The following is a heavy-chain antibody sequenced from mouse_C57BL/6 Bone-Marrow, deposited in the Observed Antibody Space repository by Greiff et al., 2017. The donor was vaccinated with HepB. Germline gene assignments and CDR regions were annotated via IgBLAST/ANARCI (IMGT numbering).Heavy chain of an antibody. Sequence: EGSLKLSCAASGFSFNTYAMNWVRQAPEKGLEWVARIRSKSNNYATYYADSVKDRFTISRDDSESMLYLQMNNLKTEDTAMYYCVRLWFAYWGQGTLVTVSA. CDR3: VRLWFAY. CDR2: IRSKSNNYAT. V-gene: IGHV10-1*01. J-gene: IGHJ3*01. CDR1: GFSFNTYA.